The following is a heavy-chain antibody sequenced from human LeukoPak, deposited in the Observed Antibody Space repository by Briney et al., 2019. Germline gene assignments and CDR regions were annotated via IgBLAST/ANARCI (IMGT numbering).Heavy chain of an antibody. J-gene: IGHJ4*02. CDR1: GYTFTSYG. Sequence: GASVKVSCKASGYTFTSYGISWVRQAPGQGLEGMGWISAYNGNTNYAQKLQGRVTMTTDTSTSTAYMELRSLRSDDTAVYYCARDFYYDSSGYYLHWGQGTLVTVSS. CDR2: ISAYNGNT. D-gene: IGHD3-22*01. CDR3: ARDFYYDSSGYYLH. V-gene: IGHV1-18*01.